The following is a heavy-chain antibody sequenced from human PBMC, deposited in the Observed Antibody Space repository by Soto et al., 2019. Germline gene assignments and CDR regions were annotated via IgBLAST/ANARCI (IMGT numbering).Heavy chain of an antibody. J-gene: IGHJ4*02. Sequence: GGSLRLSCAASEFTFSNYAMSWVRQAPGKGLEWVSAISYGGGTTYYADSVKGRFTISRDNSKNTLYLQMNRLRAEDTAVYYCAKNPLYYYDSTGYHFDYCGQGSLVTVSA. CDR1: EFTFSNYA. V-gene: IGHV3-23*01. CDR2: ISYGGGTT. CDR3: AKNPLYYYDSTGYHFDY. D-gene: IGHD3-22*01.